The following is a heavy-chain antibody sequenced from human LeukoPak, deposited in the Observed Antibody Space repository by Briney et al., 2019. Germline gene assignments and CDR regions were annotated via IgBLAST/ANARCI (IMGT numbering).Heavy chain of an antibody. CDR1: GFTFSSYA. V-gene: IGHV3-30-3*01. CDR3: ASQKVSHYYGSSGYSASFDY. Sequence: GGSLRLSCAASGFTFSSYAMHWVRQAPGKGLEWVAVISYDGSNKYYADSVKGRFTISRDNSKNTLYLQMNSLRAEDTAVYYCASQKVSHYYGSSGYSASFDYWGQGTLVTVSS. D-gene: IGHD3-22*01. CDR2: ISYDGSNK. J-gene: IGHJ4*02.